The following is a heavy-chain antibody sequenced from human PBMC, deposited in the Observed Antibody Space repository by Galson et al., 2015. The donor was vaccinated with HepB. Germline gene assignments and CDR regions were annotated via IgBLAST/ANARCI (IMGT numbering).Heavy chain of an antibody. J-gene: IGHJ3*02. Sequence: SLRLSCAASGFTFDDYGMSWVRQAPGKGLEWVSGINWNGGSTGYADSVKGRFTISRDNAKNSLYLQMNSLRAEDTALYYCARRSIAVAGTMDLGDAFDIWGQGTMVTVSS. CDR2: INWNGGST. CDR1: GFTFDDYG. V-gene: IGHV3-20*04. CDR3: ARRSIAVAGTMDLGDAFDI. D-gene: IGHD6-19*01.